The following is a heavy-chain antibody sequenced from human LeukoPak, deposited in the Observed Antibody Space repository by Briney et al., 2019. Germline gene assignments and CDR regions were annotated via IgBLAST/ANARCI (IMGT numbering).Heavy chain of an antibody. D-gene: IGHD3-3*02. CDR3: ARTIASLSWFDP. CDR2: IYPGDSDT. CDR1: GYIFPHYW. Sequence: GESLKISCTVSGYIFPHYWIGWVRQMPGKGLEWMGIIYPGDSDTRYSPSFQGQVTISADKSISTAYLQWSSLKASDTAMYYCARTIASLSWFDPWGQGTLVTVSS. V-gene: IGHV5-51*01. J-gene: IGHJ5*02.